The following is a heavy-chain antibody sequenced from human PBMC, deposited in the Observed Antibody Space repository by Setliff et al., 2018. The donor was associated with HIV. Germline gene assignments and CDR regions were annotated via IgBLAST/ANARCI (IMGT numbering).Heavy chain of an antibody. CDR1: GDSVSNGRYY. CDR2: IYTSGSS. CDR3: ARPYSSSSCYDSRMDV. D-gene: IGHD6-6*01. V-gene: IGHV4-61*09. J-gene: IGHJ6*04. Sequence: SENLSLTRTVSGDSVSNGRYYWIWIRQPAGKGLEWIGNIYTSGSSDYNPSLKSRVTISVDTSKNQFSLKISSVTAADTSVYYCARPYSSSSCYDSRMDVWGKGTAVTVSS.